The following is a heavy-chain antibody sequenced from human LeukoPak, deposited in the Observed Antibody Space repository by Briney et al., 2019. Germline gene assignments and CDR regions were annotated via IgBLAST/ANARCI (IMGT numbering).Heavy chain of an antibody. Sequence: SETLSLTCSVSGFSISNDYHWGWIRQPPGKGLEWIGIIYHSGSTNYNPSLKSRVTISVDKSKNQFSLKLSSVTAADTAVYYCALLYYYDSSGPIDYWGQGTLVTVSS. V-gene: IGHV4-38-2*02. CDR1: GFSISNDYH. CDR2: IYHSGST. CDR3: ALLYYYDSSGPIDY. D-gene: IGHD3-22*01. J-gene: IGHJ4*02.